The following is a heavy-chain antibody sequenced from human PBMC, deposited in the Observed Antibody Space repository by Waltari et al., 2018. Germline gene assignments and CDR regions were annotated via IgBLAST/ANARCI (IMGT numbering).Heavy chain of an antibody. V-gene: IGHV4-39*07. CDR1: GGSISSSSYY. J-gene: IGHJ4*02. Sequence: QLQLQESGPGLVKPSETLSLTCTVSGGSISSSSYYWGWIRQPPGKGLEWIGSIYYSGSTYSTPSLKSRVTISVDTSKNQFSLKLSSVTAADTAVYYCARDPHTRPDYWGQGTLVTVSS. CDR3: ARDPHTRPDY. CDR2: IYYSGST.